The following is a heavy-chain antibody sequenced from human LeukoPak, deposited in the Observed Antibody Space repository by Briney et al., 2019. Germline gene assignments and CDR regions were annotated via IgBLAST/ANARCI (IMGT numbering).Heavy chain of an antibody. D-gene: IGHD1-26*01. CDR1: GGSISSNY. Sequence: SETLSLTCTVSGGSISSNYWSWIRQPAGKGLEWIGRIYFSGSTNYNPSLKSRVTMSLDTSKNQFSLKMRSMTAADTAVYCCARDEGSGSYAWDYWGQGTLVTVSS. CDR2: IYFSGST. CDR3: ARDEGSGSYAWDY. J-gene: IGHJ4*02. V-gene: IGHV4-4*07.